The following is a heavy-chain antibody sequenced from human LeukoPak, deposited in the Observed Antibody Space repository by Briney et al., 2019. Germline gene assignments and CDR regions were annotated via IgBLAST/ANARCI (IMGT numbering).Heavy chain of an antibody. Sequence: PGGSLRLSCAASGFTFSSYAMHWVRQAPGKGLEWVAVISYDGSNKYYADSVKGRFTISRDNSKNTLYLQMNSLRAEDTAVYYCARLNTARDDYWGQGTLVTVSS. V-gene: IGHV3-30-3*01. J-gene: IGHJ4*02. D-gene: IGHD5-18*01. CDR2: ISYDGSNK. CDR3: ARLNTARDDY. CDR1: GFTFSSYA.